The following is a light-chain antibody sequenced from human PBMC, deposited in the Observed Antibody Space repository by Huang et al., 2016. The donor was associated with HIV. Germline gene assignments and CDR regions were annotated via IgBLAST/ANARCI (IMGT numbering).Light chain of an antibody. Sequence: ERVLTQSPVTLSASPGERATLSCRASQGVSSNLAWYQQKPGQALRLLIHDASTRASDIPARFSGSGSDIEFTLTISSLQSEDSAVYYCQQYNNWPRTFGQGTKLEIK. CDR2: DAS. V-gene: IGKV3-15*01. CDR1: QGVSSN. CDR3: QQYNNWPRT. J-gene: IGKJ2*01.